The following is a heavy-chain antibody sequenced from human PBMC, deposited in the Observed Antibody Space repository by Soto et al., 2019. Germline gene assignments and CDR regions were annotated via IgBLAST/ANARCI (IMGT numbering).Heavy chain of an antibody. D-gene: IGHD2-2*01. CDR2: FHYNGNT. CDR3: SRLGGYSSGTSTSCYGFYGMDV. CDR1: AGSISSCPYS. V-gene: IGHV4-39*01. Sequence: SETLYFTCTVSAGSISSCPYSWGWIRQPPGEGLEWIGTFHYNGNTYYNPSLWSRVTISVDTSKNQFSLSVTSVSVAHTAVYYFSRLGGYSSGTSTSCYGFYGMDVWGQGTTVTVS. J-gene: IGHJ6*02.